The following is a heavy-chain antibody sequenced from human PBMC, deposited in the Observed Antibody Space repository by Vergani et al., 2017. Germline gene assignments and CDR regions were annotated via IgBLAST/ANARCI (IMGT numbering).Heavy chain of an antibody. CDR2: IYSGGST. CDR1: GSTVSSSY. J-gene: IGHJ3*02. CDR3: ARLSQGYSSSWYGGGGHDAVDI. D-gene: IGHD6-13*01. V-gene: IGHV3-53*02. Sequence: EVQLVETGGGLIQPGGSLRLSCTASGSTVSSSYMSWVRQAPGKGLEWVSLIYSGGSTYYADSVKGRFTISRDNSKNTLYLQMNSLRAEDTAVYYCARLSQGYSSSWYGGGGHDAVDIWCQGTMVTVSS.